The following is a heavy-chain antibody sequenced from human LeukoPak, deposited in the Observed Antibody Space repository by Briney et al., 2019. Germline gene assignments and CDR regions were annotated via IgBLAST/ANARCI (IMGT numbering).Heavy chain of an antibody. Sequence: SETLSLTCAVYGGSFSGYYWSWIRQPPGKGLEWIGEINHSGSTNYNPSLKSRVTISVDTSKNQFSLKLSSVTAADTAVYYCARGGYCSSTSCYSWFDPWGQGTLSPSPQ. CDR2: INHSGST. J-gene: IGHJ5*02. CDR3: ARGGYCSSTSCYSWFDP. CDR1: GGSFSGYY. V-gene: IGHV4-34*01. D-gene: IGHD2-2*01.